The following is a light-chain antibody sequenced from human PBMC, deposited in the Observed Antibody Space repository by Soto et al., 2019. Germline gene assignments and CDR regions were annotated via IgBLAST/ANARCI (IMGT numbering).Light chain of an antibody. J-gene: IGKJ5*01. V-gene: IGKV1-5*01. CDR1: QTISIW. CDR2: DAS. Sequence: GDRVTITCRARQTISIWLAWYQQKPGKAPKLLIYDASILESGVPSRFSGSGSGTEFTLTISSLQPDDFAVYYCQQRSNWPITFGQGTRLEIK. CDR3: QQRSNWPIT.